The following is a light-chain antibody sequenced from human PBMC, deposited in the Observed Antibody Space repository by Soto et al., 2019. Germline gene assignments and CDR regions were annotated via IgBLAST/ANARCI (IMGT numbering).Light chain of an antibody. J-gene: IGLJ1*01. CDR1: RSDIGGYNY. Sequence: QSALTQPASVSGSPGQSITVSGTGTRSDIGGYNYVSWYQQHPGKAPKLMVYEVTTRPSGVSDRFSGSKSGNTASLTISGLQADDEGYYYCSSYTSRSTLDVFGPGTKLTVL. V-gene: IGLV2-14*01. CDR3: SSYTSRSTLDV. CDR2: EVT.